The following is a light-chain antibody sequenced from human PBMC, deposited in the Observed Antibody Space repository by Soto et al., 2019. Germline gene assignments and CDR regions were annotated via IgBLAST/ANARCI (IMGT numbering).Light chain of an antibody. V-gene: IGKV3-15*01. J-gene: IGKJ5*01. CDR1: KSISSN. Sequence: EIVMTQSPATLSVSPGERATLSCRASKSISSNLGWYQQKPGQAPRLLIYGASTRATGIPARFSGSESGTEFTLTISRLQSEDSAVYYCQQYNTWRQITCGQGTRLEIK. CDR2: GAS. CDR3: QQYNTWRQIT.